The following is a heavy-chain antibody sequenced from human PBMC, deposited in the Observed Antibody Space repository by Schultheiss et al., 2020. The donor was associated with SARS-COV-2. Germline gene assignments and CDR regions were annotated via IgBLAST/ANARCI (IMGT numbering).Heavy chain of an antibody. Sequence: GESLKISCKGSGYTFNTYWIVWVRQMPGKGLEWMGIIFPGDSDTRYNPSFQGQVSISADKSITTAYLQWSSLKASDTAMYYCARRSSDFWSGFEDVWGKGTTVTVAS. D-gene: IGHD3-3*01. J-gene: IGHJ6*04. CDR3: ARRSSDFWSGFEDV. CDR1: GYTFNTYW. V-gene: IGHV5-51*01. CDR2: IFPGDSDT.